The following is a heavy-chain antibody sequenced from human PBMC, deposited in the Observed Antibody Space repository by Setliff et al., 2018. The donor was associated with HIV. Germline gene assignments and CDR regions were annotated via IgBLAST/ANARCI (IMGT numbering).Heavy chain of an antibody. CDR3: ARDRSGIAVAAPDAFDV. CDR2: IIPLLGTP. V-gene: IGHV1-69*06. D-gene: IGHD6-19*01. CDR1: GGSFRNYA. Sequence: SVKVSCRASGGSFRNYAINWVRQAPGQGLEWMGGIIPLLGTPNYAHKFQGRVTITADKYSSTVYMELSSPRSEDSAVFYCARDRSGIAVAAPDAFDVWGQGTMVTVSS. J-gene: IGHJ3*01.